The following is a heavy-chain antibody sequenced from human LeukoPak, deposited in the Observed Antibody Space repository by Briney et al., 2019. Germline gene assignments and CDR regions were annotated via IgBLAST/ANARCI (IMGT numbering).Heavy chain of an antibody. Sequence: PSETLSLACTVSGGSISSSSYYWGWIRQPPGKGLEWIGSIYYSGSTYYNPSLKSRVTISVDTSKNQFSLKLSSVIAADTAVYYCATRPSGIAAALDYWGQGTLATVSS. J-gene: IGHJ4*02. CDR3: ATRPSGIAAALDY. CDR2: IYYSGST. D-gene: IGHD6-13*01. V-gene: IGHV4-39*01. CDR1: GGSISSSSYY.